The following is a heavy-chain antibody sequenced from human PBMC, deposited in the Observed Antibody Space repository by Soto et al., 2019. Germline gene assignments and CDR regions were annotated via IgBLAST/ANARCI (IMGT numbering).Heavy chain of an antibody. CDR2: FDSGSGET. Sequence: ASVKVACKVSGYTLTELAMHWVRQARGKGLEWIGGFDSGSGETMYGQKFQARVTMTTDTSTGTAYMEMSSLSSEDTAVYYCASESSYRVVRHDYWGQGTMVTVSS. D-gene: IGHD3-10*01. J-gene: IGHJ4*02. CDR3: ASESSYRVVRHDY. CDR1: GYTLTELA. V-gene: IGHV1-24*01.